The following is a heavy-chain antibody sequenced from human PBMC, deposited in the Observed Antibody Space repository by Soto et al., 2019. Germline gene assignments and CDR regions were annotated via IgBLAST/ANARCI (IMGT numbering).Heavy chain of an antibody. D-gene: IGHD2-2*01. CDR1: GFTYSSYA. Sequence: GGSLRLSCAASGFTYSSYAMSWVRQAPGKGLEWVSGISDSGGSTHYADSVKGRFTISRDNAKNTLFLQMNSLRAEDTAMYYCAKARCSTTNCYVPDYWGQGTLVTVSS. J-gene: IGHJ4*02. CDR2: ISDSGGST. V-gene: IGHV3-23*01. CDR3: AKARCSTTNCYVPDY.